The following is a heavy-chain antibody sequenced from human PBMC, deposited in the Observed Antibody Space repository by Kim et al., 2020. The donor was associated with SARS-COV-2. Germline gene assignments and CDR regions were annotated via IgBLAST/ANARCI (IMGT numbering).Heavy chain of an antibody. V-gene: IGHV3-48*04. Sequence: GGSLRLSCAASGFTFSSYSMNWVRQAPGKGLEWVSYISSSSSTIYYADSVKGRFTISRDNAKNSLYLQMNSLRAEDTAVYYCARDLAYYYDSSGYYSPPRGSDYYYYGMDVWGQGTTVTVSS. CDR3: ARDLAYYYDSSGYYSPPRGSDYYYYGMDV. CDR2: ISSSSSTI. D-gene: IGHD3-22*01. J-gene: IGHJ6*02. CDR1: GFTFSSYS.